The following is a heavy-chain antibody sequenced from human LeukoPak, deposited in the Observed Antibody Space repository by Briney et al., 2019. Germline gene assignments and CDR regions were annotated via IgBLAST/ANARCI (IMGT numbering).Heavy chain of an antibody. Sequence: GSLRLSCAASGFTFSSYAMSWVRQAPGKGLEWVAIIKQDGSEKYYVDSVKGRFTISRDNAKNSLYLQMNSLRAEDTAVYYCARDNGDYWGQGTLVTVSS. CDR3: ARDNGDY. CDR1: GFTFSSYA. CDR2: IKQDGSEK. V-gene: IGHV3-7*01. J-gene: IGHJ4*02.